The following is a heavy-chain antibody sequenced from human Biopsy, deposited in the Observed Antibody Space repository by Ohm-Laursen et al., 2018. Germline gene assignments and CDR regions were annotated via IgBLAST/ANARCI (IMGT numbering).Heavy chain of an antibody. Sequence: GTLSLTCTVSGGSLSSYSWSWIRQPAGKGLEWIGQIYTSGITNYNPSLKSRVTMSVDTSKSQISLKVTSVTAADTAVYYCAKHGSGWTGDDALHIWGQGTMVTVSS. V-gene: IGHV4-4*07. D-gene: IGHD6-19*01. CDR3: AKHGSGWTGDDALHI. CDR1: GGSLSSYS. CDR2: IYTSGIT. J-gene: IGHJ3*02.